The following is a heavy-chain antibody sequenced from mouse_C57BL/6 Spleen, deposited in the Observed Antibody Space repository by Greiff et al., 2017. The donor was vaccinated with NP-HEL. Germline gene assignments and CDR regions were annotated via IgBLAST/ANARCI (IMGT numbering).Heavy chain of an antibody. Sequence: EVQLQQSGPELVKPGASVKIPCKASGYTFTDYNMDWVKQSHGKSLEWIGDINPNDGGTIYNQKFKGKATLTVDKSSSTAYMELRSLTSEDTAVYYCARTNYGNYVDYARDYWGQGTSVTVAS. CDR1: GYTFTDYN. D-gene: IGHD2-1*01. CDR2: INPNDGGT. CDR3: ARTNYGNYVDYARDY. V-gene: IGHV1-18*01. J-gene: IGHJ4*01.